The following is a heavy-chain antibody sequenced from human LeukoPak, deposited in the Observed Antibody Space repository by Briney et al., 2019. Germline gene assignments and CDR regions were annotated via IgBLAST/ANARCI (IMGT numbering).Heavy chain of an antibody. CDR3: AKDNLERVPYYFDY. CDR2: ISGSGGST. J-gene: IGHJ4*02. V-gene: IGHV3-23*01. D-gene: IGHD1-1*01. CDR1: GFTFDDYT. Sequence: GGSLRLSCAASGFTFDDYTMHWVRQAPGKGLEWVSAISGSGGSTYYADSVKGRFTISRDNSKNTLYLQMNSLRAEDTAVYYCAKDNLERVPYYFDYWGQGTLVTVSS.